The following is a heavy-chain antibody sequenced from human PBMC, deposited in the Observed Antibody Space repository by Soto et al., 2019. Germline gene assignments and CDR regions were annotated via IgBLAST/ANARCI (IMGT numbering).Heavy chain of an antibody. CDR3: ARGRQAPGYSSGWYKGRWFDP. D-gene: IGHD6-19*01. Sequence: SETLSLTCAVYGGSFSGYYWSWIRQPPGKGLEWIGEINHSGSTNYNPSLKSRVTISVDTSKNQFSLKLSSVTAADTAVYYCARGRQAPGYSSGWYKGRWFDPWGQGTLVTVSS. J-gene: IGHJ5*02. V-gene: IGHV4-34*01. CDR1: GGSFSGYY. CDR2: INHSGST.